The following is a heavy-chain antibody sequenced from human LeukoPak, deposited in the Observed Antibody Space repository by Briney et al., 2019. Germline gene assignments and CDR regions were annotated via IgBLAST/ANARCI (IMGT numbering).Heavy chain of an antibody. V-gene: IGHV4-59*01. CDR3: ARRAAAVGTYYMDV. CDR2: IYYSGGT. CDR1: GGSINSYY. Sequence: MPSETLSLTCTVSGGSINSYYWNWIRQPPGKGLEWIGYIYYSGGTNYNPSLKSRVTIAVDTSKNQFSLKLSSVTAADTAVYYCARRAAAVGTYYMDVWGEGTTVTASS. D-gene: IGHD6-13*01. J-gene: IGHJ6*03.